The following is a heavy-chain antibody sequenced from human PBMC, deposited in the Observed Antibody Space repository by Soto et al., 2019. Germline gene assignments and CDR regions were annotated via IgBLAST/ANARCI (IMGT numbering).Heavy chain of an antibody. D-gene: IGHD2-15*01. Sequence: PSETLSLTCAVYGGSFSGYYWSWIRQPPGKGLGWIGEINHSGSTNYNPSLKSRVTISVDTSKNQFSLKLSSVTAADTAVYYCATLRRGYCSGGSCYSNYYYMDVWGKGTTVTVSS. CDR3: ATLRRGYCSGGSCYSNYYYMDV. CDR1: GGSFSGYY. CDR2: INHSGST. J-gene: IGHJ6*03. V-gene: IGHV4-34*01.